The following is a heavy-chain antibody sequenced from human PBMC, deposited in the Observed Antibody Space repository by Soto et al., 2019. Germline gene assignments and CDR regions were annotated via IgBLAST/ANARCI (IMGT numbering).Heavy chain of an antibody. V-gene: IGHV3-33*01. CDR2: IWYDGSNK. D-gene: IGHD6-6*01. CDR1: GFTFSSYG. Sequence: GGSLRLSCAASGFTFSSYGMHWVRQAPGKGLEWVAVIWYDGSNKYYADSVKGRFTISTDNSKNTLYLQMNSLRAEDTAVYYCARAMGFFYSSSSYYYGMDVWGQGTTVTVSS. J-gene: IGHJ6*02. CDR3: ARAMGFFYSSSSYYYGMDV.